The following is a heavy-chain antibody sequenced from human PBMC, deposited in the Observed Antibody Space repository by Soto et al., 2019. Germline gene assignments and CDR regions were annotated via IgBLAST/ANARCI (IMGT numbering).Heavy chain of an antibody. CDR3: VKDRSSETSTPFTWFDP. J-gene: IGHJ5*02. CDR1: GFTFEDYA. Sequence: EVQLVESGGGWVQPGTSLRLSCAASGFTFEDYAMNWVRQAPGKGLEWVANINWNSNKIAYADSVKGRFTISRDNAKNSLYRQMNSLRPEDTAFYYCVKDRSSETSTPFTWFDPWGQGTLVTVSS. D-gene: IGHD3-10*01. CDR2: INWNSNKI. V-gene: IGHV3-9*01.